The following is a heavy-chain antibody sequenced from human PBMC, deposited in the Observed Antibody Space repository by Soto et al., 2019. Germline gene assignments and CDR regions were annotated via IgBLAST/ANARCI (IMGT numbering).Heavy chain of an antibody. CDR3: GRDMRVFGGMDV. Sequence: SETLSLTCTVSGGSITSYYWSWIRQPAGKGLEWIGRTYITGDSNYSPSLKSRVTMSLDTSKNHFSLKLSSATAADTAVYYCGRDMRVFGGMDVWGRGTTVTVSS. J-gene: IGHJ6*02. D-gene: IGHD3-3*01. V-gene: IGHV4-4*07. CDR1: GGSITSYY. CDR2: TYITGDS.